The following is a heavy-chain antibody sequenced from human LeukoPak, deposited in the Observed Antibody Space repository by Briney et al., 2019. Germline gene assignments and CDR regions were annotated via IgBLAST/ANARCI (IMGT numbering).Heavy chain of an antibody. V-gene: IGHV4-4*02. D-gene: IGHD1-26*01. Sequence: TGTLSLTCAVSGGSISSSNWWSWVRLPPGKGLEWIGEIYHSGSTNYNPSLKSRVTISVDKSKNQFSLKLSSVTAADTAVYYCALWELLLCAFDIWGQGTMVTVSS. CDR3: ALWELLLCAFDI. CDR1: GGSISSSNW. CDR2: IYHSGST. J-gene: IGHJ3*02.